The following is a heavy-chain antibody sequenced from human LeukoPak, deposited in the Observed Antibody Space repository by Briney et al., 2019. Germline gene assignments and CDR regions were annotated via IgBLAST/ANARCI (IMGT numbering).Heavy chain of an antibody. CDR3: ARTQLGFDY. D-gene: IGHD3-16*01. CDR2: ISYDGSNK. CDR1: GFTFSSYG. J-gene: IGHJ4*02. Sequence: PGGSLRLSCAASGFTFSSYGMHWVRQAPGKGLEWVAVISYDGSNKFYADSVKGRFTISRDKSKNTLYLQMNSLRAEDTAVYYCARTQLGFDYWGQGTLVTVSS. V-gene: IGHV3-30*03.